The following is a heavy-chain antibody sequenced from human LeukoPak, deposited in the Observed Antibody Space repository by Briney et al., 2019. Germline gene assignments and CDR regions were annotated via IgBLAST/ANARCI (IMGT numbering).Heavy chain of an antibody. CDR1: GYTFIDYY. D-gene: IGHD2-15*01. V-gene: IGHV1-2*02. Sequence: ASVKGSCKASGYTFIDYYMHWVRQAPGQGLEWVGWINPKSDGTKYAQKFQGRVTVTRDTSISTVYMELSSLRSDDTAVYYCARDPVDLGNCGGGSCPFYDYWGQGTLVTVSS. CDR2: INPKSDGT. J-gene: IGHJ4*02. CDR3: ARDPVDLGNCGGGSCPFYDY.